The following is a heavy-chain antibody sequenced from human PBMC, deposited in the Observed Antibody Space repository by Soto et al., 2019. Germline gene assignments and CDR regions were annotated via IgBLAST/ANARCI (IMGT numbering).Heavy chain of an antibody. Sequence: QVQLVQSGAEVKKPGSSVKVSCKASGGTFSSYAISWVRQAPGQGLEWMGGIIPIFGTANYAQKFQGRVTIXXDXSXXTAYMELSSLRSEDTAVYYCARDPVVVTQWVWFDPWGQGTLVTVSS. D-gene: IGHD3-22*01. CDR3: ARDPVVVTQWVWFDP. J-gene: IGHJ5*02. V-gene: IGHV1-69*12. CDR1: GGTFSSYA. CDR2: IIPIFGTA.